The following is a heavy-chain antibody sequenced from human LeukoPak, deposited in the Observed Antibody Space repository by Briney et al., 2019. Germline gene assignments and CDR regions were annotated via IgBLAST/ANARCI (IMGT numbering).Heavy chain of an antibody. Sequence: ASVKVSCKASGYTFTGYYMHWVRQAPGQGLEWMGWINPNSGGTNYAQKFQGRVTMTRDTSISTAYMELSRLRSDDTAVYYCAGDSSGYNNFDYWGQGTLATVSS. D-gene: IGHD3-22*01. CDR1: GYTFTGYY. V-gene: IGHV1-2*02. CDR3: AGDSSGYNNFDY. CDR2: INPNSGGT. J-gene: IGHJ4*02.